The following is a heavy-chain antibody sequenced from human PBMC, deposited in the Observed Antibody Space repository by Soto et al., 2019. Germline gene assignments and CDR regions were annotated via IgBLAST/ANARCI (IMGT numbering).Heavy chain of an antibody. CDR3: ARTPQQPNNWNDAFVGSVEGRAYFDY. Sequence: EVQLVESGGGLVQPGGSLRLSCAASGFTFSSYWMSWVRQAPGKGLEWVANIKQDGSEKYYVDSVKGRFTISRDNAKNSLYLQMNSLRAEDTAVYYCARTPQQPNNWNDAFVGSVEGRAYFDYWGQGTLVTVSS. CDR2: IKQDGSEK. D-gene: IGHD1-20*01. J-gene: IGHJ4*02. V-gene: IGHV3-7*03. CDR1: GFTFSSYW.